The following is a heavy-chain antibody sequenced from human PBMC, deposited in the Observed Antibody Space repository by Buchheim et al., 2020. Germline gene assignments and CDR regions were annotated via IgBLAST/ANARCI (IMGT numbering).Heavy chain of an antibody. J-gene: IGHJ5*02. V-gene: IGHV4-30-4*01. D-gene: IGHD3-9*01. CDR1: GGSISSGDYY. CDR3: ARRVPDYDILTGYSWFDP. CDR2: IYYSGST. Sequence: QVQLQESGPGLVKPSQTLSLTCTVSGGSISSGDYYWSWIRQPPGKGLEWIGYIYYSGSTYYNPSLKSRVTISVDTSKNTFYLKLSSVTATDTAVYYCARRVPDYDILTGYSWFDPWGQGTL.